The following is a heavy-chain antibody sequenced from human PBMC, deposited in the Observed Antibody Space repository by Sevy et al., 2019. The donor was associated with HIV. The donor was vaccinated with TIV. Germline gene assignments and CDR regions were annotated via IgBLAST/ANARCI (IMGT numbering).Heavy chain of an antibody. CDR2: ISWNSGNI. CDR1: GLTFDDYA. Sequence: GGSLRLSCAASGLTFDDYAMHWVRQAPGKGLEWVSGISWNSGNIAYADPVKGRFTISRDNAKNSLYLQMNSLRDEGTALYYCVKDRYYDTSGYSYYYFDLWGRGTLVTVSS. CDR3: VKDRYYDTSGYSYYYFDL. D-gene: IGHD3-22*01. V-gene: IGHV3-9*01. J-gene: IGHJ2*01.